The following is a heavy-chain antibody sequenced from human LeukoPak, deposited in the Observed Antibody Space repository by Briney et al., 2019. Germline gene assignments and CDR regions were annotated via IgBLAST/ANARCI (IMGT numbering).Heavy chain of an antibody. V-gene: IGHV3-74*01. CDR2: INSDASSK. CDR3: TREFDYGDYEGYGMDV. D-gene: IGHD4-17*01. J-gene: IGHJ6*02. Sequence: QPGRSLRLSCAASGFTFSDYAMHWVRQAPGKGLVWVSRINSDASSKSYADSVKGRFTISSDNAKNTVYLQMNSLRAEDTAVYYCTREFDYGDYEGYGMDVWGQGTTVTVSS. CDR1: GFTFSDYA.